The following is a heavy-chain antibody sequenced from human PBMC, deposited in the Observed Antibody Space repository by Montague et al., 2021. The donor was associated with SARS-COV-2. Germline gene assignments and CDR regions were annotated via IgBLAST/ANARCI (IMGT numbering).Heavy chain of an antibody. CDR2: TYYRSKWYN. J-gene: IGHJ5*02. D-gene: IGHD2-15*01. V-gene: IGHV6-1*01. CDR1: GDSVSSYSAA. CDR3: ARSQHCGGGRCYSLSWFDP. Sequence: CAISGDSVSSYSAAWNWIRQSPSIGLEWLGRTYYRSKWYNDYALSVKSRITINPDTSKNHFSLQLDSVTPEDTAVYYCARSQHCGGGRCYSLSWFDPWGQGTLVIVSS.